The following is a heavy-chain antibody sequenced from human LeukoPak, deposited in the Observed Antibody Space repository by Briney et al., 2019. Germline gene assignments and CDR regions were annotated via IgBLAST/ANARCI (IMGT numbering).Heavy chain of an antibody. CDR1: GGSISSYY. CDR2: IYYSGST. J-gene: IGHJ4*02. V-gene: IGHV4-59*01. D-gene: IGHD1-26*01. Sequence: PSETLSLTCTVSGGSISSYYWSWIRQPPGKGLEWIGYIYYSGSTNYNPSLKSRVTISVDTSKNQFSLKLSSVTAADTAVYYCARASSTRYDYWGQGTLATVSS. CDR3: ARASSTRYDY.